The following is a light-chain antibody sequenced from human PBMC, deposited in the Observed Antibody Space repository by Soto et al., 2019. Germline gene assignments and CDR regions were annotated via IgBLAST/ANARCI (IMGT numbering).Light chain of an antibody. CDR2: EVN. CDR1: SSDVGGYDY. V-gene: IGLV2-14*01. Sequence: QSALTQPASVSGSPGQSITISCTGSSSDVGGYDYVSWYQQHPGKAPKLMIYEVNNRPSGVSNRFSGSKSGNTASLTISGLQAADDADYYCSSYTSISSWVFGGGTKLTVL. J-gene: IGLJ3*02. CDR3: SSYTSISSWV.